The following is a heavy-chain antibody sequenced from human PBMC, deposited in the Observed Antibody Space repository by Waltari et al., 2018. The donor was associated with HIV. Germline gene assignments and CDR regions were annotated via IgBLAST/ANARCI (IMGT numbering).Heavy chain of an antibody. Sequence: QVQLQESGTGLVKPSETLSLTCNVSGDSITGNYWNWIRQPPGKEPEWIGYISYSGITNYTASLKSRVSMSLVSSNSQFSLKLRSVTALDTAVYYCARGRRWLQFHGHYYFDYWGQGILVTVSS. CDR1: GDSITGNY. J-gene: IGHJ4*02. V-gene: IGHV4-59*01. D-gene: IGHD5-12*01. CDR3: ARGRRWLQFHGHYYFDY. CDR2: ISYSGIT.